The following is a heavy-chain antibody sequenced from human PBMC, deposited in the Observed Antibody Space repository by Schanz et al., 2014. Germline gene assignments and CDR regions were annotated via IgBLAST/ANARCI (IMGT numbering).Heavy chain of an antibody. Sequence: EVQLVESGGGLVKPGGSLRLSCASSGFIFSSFTMNWVRQAPGKGLVWVSRTSHDGSFTTFADSVKGRFTISRDNAKNALYLQMNSLRAEDTAVYYCARDKGGYYPFDYWGQGTLVTVSS. J-gene: IGHJ4*02. D-gene: IGHD3-3*01. CDR2: TSHDGSFT. V-gene: IGHV3-21*01. CDR1: GFIFSSFT. CDR3: ARDKGGYYPFDY.